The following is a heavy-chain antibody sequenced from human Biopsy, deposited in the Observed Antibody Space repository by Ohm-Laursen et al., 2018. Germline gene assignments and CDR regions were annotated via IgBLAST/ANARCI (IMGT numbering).Heavy chain of an antibody. CDR2: ISASGNHI. V-gene: IGHV3-21*01. CDR1: GVTLSGYS. J-gene: IGHJ4*02. CDR3: ARDGEAKYCKHGVCPSDF. Sequence: LSLTCAASGVTLSGYSMNWVHRAPGKGLEWVSSISASGNHIYYTDSVKGRFTVSRDNGKNSVYLQMNSLRVEDTAVYYCARDGEAKYCKHGVCPSDFWGQGTLVTVSS. D-gene: IGHD2-8*01.